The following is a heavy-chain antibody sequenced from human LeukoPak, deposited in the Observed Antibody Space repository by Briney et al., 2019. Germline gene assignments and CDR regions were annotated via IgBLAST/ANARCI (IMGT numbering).Heavy chain of an antibody. CDR1: GYTFTSFG. Sequence: ASVKVSCKASGYTFTSFGISWVRQAPGQGLEWMGWISAYNGNTNYAQKFQGRVTMTTDTSTSTAYVELRSLRSDDTAMYYCARGETYFDYWGQGILVTVSS. CDR2: ISAYNGNT. CDR3: ARGETYFDY. J-gene: IGHJ4*02. V-gene: IGHV1-18*01.